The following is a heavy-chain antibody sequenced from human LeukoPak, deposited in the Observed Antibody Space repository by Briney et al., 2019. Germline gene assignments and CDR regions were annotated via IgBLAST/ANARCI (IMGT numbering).Heavy chain of an antibody. J-gene: IGHJ3*02. CDR1: GYTLTELS. D-gene: IGHD3-10*01. V-gene: IGHV1-24*01. Sequence: GASVKVSCKVSGYTLTELSMHWVRQAPGKGLEWMGGFDPEDGETIYAQKFQGRVTMTEDTSTDTAYMELNSLRAEDTAVYYCASRYGSGSYYAFDIWGQGTMVTVSS. CDR3: ASRYGSGSYYAFDI. CDR2: FDPEDGET.